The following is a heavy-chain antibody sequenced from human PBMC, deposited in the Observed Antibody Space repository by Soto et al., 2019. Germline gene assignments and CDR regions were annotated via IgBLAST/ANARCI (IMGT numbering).Heavy chain of an antibody. V-gene: IGHV4-61*01. CDR1: GGSVNNYNFY. CDR3: ARGGVAMDV. Sequence: QVQLQESGPGLVKPSETLSLTCTVSGGSVNNYNFYWSWVRQPPGKALEWIGYILSIGSTNYNPSLKSRVTISVDTSMNQFSLRLSSVTAADTAVYYCARGGVAMDVWGQGTTVTVSS. CDR2: ILSIGST. D-gene: IGHD3-16*01. J-gene: IGHJ6*02.